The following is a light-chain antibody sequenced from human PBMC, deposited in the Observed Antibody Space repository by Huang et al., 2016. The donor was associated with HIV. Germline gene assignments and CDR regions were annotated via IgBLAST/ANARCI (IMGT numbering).Light chain of an antibody. J-gene: IGKJ1*01. CDR3: QQANSFPRT. CDR1: QVISTG. CDR2: AAS. V-gene: IGKV1-12*01. Sequence: DIRMTQSPSSVSASVGDSVTITCRASQVISTGLAWYQQKPGKAPELLIYAASSLQRGVPSRFSGSGSGTDFTLTIRSLQPEDFATYYCQQANSFPRTFGQGTKVEIK.